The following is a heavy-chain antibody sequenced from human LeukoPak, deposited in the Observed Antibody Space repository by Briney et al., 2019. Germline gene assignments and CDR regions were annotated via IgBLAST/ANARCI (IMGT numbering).Heavy chain of an antibody. Sequence: PGGSLRLSCAAFGFTFSNYWMSWVRQAPWKGLEWVANIKQDGSEKYYVDSVKGRFTISRDNAKSSVYLQMSSLRAEDTAVYYCARDVKVWGFDHWGQGTLVTVSS. CDR3: ARDVKVWGFDH. J-gene: IGHJ4*02. CDR1: GFTFSNYW. D-gene: IGHD1-14*01. CDR2: IKQDGSEK. V-gene: IGHV3-7*01.